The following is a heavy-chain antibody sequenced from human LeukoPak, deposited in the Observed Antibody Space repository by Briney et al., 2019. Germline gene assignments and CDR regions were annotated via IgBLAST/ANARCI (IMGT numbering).Heavy chain of an antibody. J-gene: IGHJ5*02. Sequence: PSETLSLTCTVSGGSISSYYWSWIRQPPGKGLEWIGYIYYSGSTNYNPSLKSRVTISVDTSKNQLSVTLSSVTAADTAVYYCARHVDYYDSSGYPTVGWFDPWGQGTLVTVSS. V-gene: IGHV4-59*08. CDR1: GGSISSYY. D-gene: IGHD3-22*01. CDR2: IYYSGST. CDR3: ARHVDYYDSSGYPTVGWFDP.